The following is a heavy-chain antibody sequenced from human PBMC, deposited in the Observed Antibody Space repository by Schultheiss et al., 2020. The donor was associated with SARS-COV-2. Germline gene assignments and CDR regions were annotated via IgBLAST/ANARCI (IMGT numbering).Heavy chain of an antibody. CDR3: ARENCSGGSCRFDS. CDR1: GYSISSGYY. J-gene: IGHJ4*02. CDR2: IYYTGST. V-gene: IGHV4-61*01. D-gene: IGHD2-15*01. Sequence: SETLSLTCAVSGYSISSGYYWSWIRQTPEKGLEWIAYIYYTGSTNYNPSLKSRVTISVDTSRNQFSLKLNSVTAADTAVYLCARENCSGGSCRFDSWGQGTLVTVSS.